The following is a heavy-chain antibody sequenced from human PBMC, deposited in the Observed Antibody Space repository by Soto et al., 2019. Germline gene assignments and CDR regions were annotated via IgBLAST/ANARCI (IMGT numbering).Heavy chain of an antibody. Sequence: QVQLQQWGAGLLKPSETLSLTCAVYGGSFSGDYWSCIRQPPGKGLEWIGEINPSGSTNYNPSLKSRVTISVDTSKNHSSLKLTSVTAADTAVYYCARVYGDIAAAGNLNYYYYYGMDVWGQGTTVTVSS. CDR2: INPSGST. CDR3: ARVYGDIAAAGNLNYYYYYGMDV. CDR1: GGSFSGDY. J-gene: IGHJ6*02. D-gene: IGHD6-13*01. V-gene: IGHV4-34*01.